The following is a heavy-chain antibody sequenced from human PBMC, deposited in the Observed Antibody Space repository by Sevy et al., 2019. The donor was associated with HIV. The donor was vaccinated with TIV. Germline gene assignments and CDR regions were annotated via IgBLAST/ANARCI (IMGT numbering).Heavy chain of an antibody. V-gene: IGHV3-30*02. CDR3: VKEGGGEGGDH. CDR1: GFSYNSYG. CDR2: IQYDGSNK. Sequence: GGSLRLSCAASGFSYNSYGMHWVRQAPGKGLEWVAYIQYDGSNKDYADSVKGRFTISRDNSKNTLDLQMNSLRVEDTAVYYCVKEGGGEGGDHWGQGTLVIVSS. J-gene: IGHJ4*02. D-gene: IGHD2-21*01.